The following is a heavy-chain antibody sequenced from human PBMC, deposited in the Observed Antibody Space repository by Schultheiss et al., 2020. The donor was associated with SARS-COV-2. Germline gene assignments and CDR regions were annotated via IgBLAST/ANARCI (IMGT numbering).Heavy chain of an antibody. Sequence: GGSLRLSCAASGFTFSSYAMSWVRQAPGKGLEWVSGISWNSGSIGYADSVKGRFTISRDNAKNSLYLQMNSLRAEDTAVYYCAKVMSGSYYRYYYYGMDVWGQGTTVTVSS. CDR1: GFTFSSYA. CDR3: AKVMSGSYYRYYYYGMDV. J-gene: IGHJ6*02. CDR2: ISWNSGSI. D-gene: IGHD1-26*01. V-gene: IGHV3-9*01.